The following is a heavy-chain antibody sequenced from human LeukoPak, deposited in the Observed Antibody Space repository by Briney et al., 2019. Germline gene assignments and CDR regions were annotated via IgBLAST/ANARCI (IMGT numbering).Heavy chain of an antibody. Sequence: SDTLSLTCALYGHSFSGYYWSWIRQPPGKGLEWIGEINHSGCTNYNTPRKSPVTISVDTTKNQFSLKMSSVTEADTAVYYCARRAGAKQWPTNGFDPWGQGTLVTDSS. CDR3: ARRAGAKQWPTNGFDP. J-gene: IGHJ5*02. V-gene: IGHV4-34*01. CDR2: INHSGCT. D-gene: IGHD6-19*01. CDR1: GHSFSGYY.